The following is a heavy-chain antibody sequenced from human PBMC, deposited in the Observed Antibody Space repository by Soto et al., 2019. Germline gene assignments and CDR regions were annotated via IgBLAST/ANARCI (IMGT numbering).Heavy chain of an antibody. Sequence: GGSLRLSCAASGFTFSPFWMSWVRQAPGKGLVWVSRINSDGTTTPYADSVKGRFTISKDKTKNSLYLQMNSLRVEDTAVYYCAALDTIMVKSPGYWGQGTLVTVSS. CDR2: INSDGTTT. CDR1: GFTFSPFW. CDR3: AALDTIMVKSPGY. V-gene: IGHV3-74*01. J-gene: IGHJ4*02. D-gene: IGHD5-18*01.